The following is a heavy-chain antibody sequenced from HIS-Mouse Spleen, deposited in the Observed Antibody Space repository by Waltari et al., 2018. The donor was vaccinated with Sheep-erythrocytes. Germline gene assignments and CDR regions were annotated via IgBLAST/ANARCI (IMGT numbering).Heavy chain of an antibody. J-gene: IGHJ6*02. CDR2: MNPNSGNT. Sequence: QVQLVQSGAEVKKPGASVKVSCKASGYTFTSYDINWVRQATGQGLEWMGWMNPNSGNTGYAQKFQGRVTMTRNTSISTAYMELSSLRSEDTAVYYCAIHYDSSGYFYYYYGMDVWGQGTTVTVSS. CDR3: AIHYDSSGYFYYYYGMDV. CDR1: GYTFTSYD. D-gene: IGHD3-22*01. V-gene: IGHV1-8*01.